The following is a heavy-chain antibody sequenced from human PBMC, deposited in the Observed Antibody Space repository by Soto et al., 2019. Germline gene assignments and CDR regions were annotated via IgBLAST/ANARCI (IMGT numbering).Heavy chain of an antibody. D-gene: IGHD3-3*01. V-gene: IGHV3-23*01. CDR3: AREKPYFYYFWSAPGRFAL. J-gene: IGHJ5*02. CDR2: ISGSGGST. CDR1: GFTFSSYA. Sequence: GGSLRLSCAASGFTFSSYAMSWVRQAPGKGLEWVSAISGSGGSTYYADSVKGRFTISRDNSKNTLYLQMNSLRAEDTAVYYCAREKPYFYYFWSAPGRFALWGQGTLVPVSS.